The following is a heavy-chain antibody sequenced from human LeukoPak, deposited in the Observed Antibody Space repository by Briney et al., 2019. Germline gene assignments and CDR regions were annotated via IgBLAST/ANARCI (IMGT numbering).Heavy chain of an antibody. J-gene: IGHJ6*02. V-gene: IGHV1-2*02. CDR2: INPNSGGT. CDR3: ARDLMVATTFYYYYYGMDV. Sequence: ASVKVSCKASGYTFTGYYMHWVRQAPGQGLEWMGWINPNSGGTNYAQKFQGRVTMTRDTSISTAYMELSRLRSDDTAVYYCARDLMVATTFYYYYYGMDVWGQGTTVTVSS. CDR1: GYTFTGYY. D-gene: IGHD1-26*01.